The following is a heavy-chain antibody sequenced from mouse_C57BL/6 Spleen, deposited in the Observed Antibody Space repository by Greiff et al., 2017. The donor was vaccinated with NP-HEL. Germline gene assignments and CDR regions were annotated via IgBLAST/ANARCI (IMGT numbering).Heavy chain of an antibody. Sequence: EVKVVESGGDLVKPGGSLKLSCAASGFTFSSYGMSWVRQTPDKRLEWVATISSGGSYTYYPDSVKGRFTISRDNAKNTLYLQMSSLKSEDTAMYYCSKYDGRGDAMDYWGQGSSVTVSS. CDR2: ISSGGSYT. J-gene: IGHJ4*01. D-gene: IGHD1-1*01. CDR3: SKYDGRGDAMDY. CDR1: GFTFSSYG. V-gene: IGHV5-6*01.